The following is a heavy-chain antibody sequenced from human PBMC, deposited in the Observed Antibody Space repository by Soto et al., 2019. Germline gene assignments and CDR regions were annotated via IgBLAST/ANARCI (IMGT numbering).Heavy chain of an antibody. CDR2: IYYSGST. CDR1: GGSISSSSYY. Sequence: LSLTCTVSGGSISSSSYYWGWIRQPPGKGLEWIGSIYYSGSTYYNPSLKSRVTISVDTSKNQFSLKLSSVTAADTAVYYCARRVRDTMVRGVIIDYGMDVWGQGTTVTVSS. J-gene: IGHJ6*02. D-gene: IGHD3-10*01. V-gene: IGHV4-39*01. CDR3: ARRVRDTMVRGVIIDYGMDV.